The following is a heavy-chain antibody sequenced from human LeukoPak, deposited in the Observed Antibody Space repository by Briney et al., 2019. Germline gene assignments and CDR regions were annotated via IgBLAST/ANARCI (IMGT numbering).Heavy chain of an antibody. Sequence: GGSLSLSCAASGFILNTYTITWVRQAPGKGLEWVSSITNTPNYIYYADSVRGRFTISRDNANNSLHLQMDSLRAEDTAVYYCWRDSPYDTSIWGQGTLVTVSS. V-gene: IGHV3-21*01. J-gene: IGHJ4*02. CDR2: ITNTPNYI. CDR1: GFILNTYT. CDR3: WRDSPYDTSI. D-gene: IGHD3-16*01.